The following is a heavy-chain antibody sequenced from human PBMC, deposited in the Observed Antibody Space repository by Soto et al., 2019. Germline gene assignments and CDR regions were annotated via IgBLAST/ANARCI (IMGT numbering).Heavy chain of an antibody. Sequence: QVPLVQSGPEVKKPGASVTLSCKASGYNFNNYGISWVRQAPGQGLEWLGWISGNNGNTKYGQKVQGRASLTTDSSTSTAYMEMRSPRSDDTADYYCVRRVVTTLDDAFDIWGPGTRVTVSS. J-gene: IGHJ3*02. V-gene: IGHV1-18*01. CDR2: ISGNNGNT. CDR3: VRRVVTTLDDAFDI. CDR1: GYNFNNYG. D-gene: IGHD2-21*02.